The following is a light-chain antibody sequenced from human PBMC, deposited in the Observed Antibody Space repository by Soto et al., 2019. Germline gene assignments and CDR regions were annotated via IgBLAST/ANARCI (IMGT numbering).Light chain of an antibody. CDR2: GAS. CDR3: QQYGSSPLT. CDR1: QSVNNNY. J-gene: IGKJ4*01. Sequence: EIVLTQSPFTLSLSPGERATLSCRASQSVNNNYLAWYQQKPGQAPRLLIYGASRRATGIPDRFSGSGSGTDFTLTISRLEPEDFAVYSCQQYGSSPLTFGGGTKVEIK. V-gene: IGKV3-20*01.